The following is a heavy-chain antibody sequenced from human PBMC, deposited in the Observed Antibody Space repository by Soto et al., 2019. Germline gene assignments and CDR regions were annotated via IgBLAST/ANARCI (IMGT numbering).Heavy chain of an antibody. D-gene: IGHD5-18*01. Sequence: SETLSLTCTVSGGSISSGGYYWSWIRQHPGKGLEWIGYIYYSGSTYYNPSLKSRVTISVDTSKNQFSLKLSSVTAADTAVYYCARETVDTASPFDYWGQGTLATVSS. V-gene: IGHV4-31*03. CDR1: GGSISSGGYY. CDR3: ARETVDTASPFDY. J-gene: IGHJ4*02. CDR2: IYYSGST.